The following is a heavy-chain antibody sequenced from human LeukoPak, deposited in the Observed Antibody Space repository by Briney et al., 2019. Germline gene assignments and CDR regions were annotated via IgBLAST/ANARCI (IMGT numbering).Heavy chain of an antibody. Sequence: GASVKVSCKASGYTFTSYGISWVRQAPGQGLEWMGWISAYNGNTNYAQKLQGRVTMTTDTSTSTAYMELRSLRSDDTAVYYCARLHYDILTGYYNQFLDYWGQGTLVTVSS. V-gene: IGHV1-18*01. CDR2: ISAYNGNT. CDR3: ARLHYDILTGYYNQFLDY. CDR1: GYTFTSYG. D-gene: IGHD3-9*01. J-gene: IGHJ4*02.